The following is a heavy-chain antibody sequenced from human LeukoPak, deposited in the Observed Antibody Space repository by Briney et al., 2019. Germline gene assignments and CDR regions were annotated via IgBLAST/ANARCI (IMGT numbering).Heavy chain of an antibody. Sequence: ASVKVSRKASGYTFTRYYMHWVRQAPGQGLEWMGIRNPSGGSTSYAHKFQGRVTMTRDTSTSTVYMELGSQRSEDTAVYYCARSGTDGYNFWGQGTLVTVSS. CDR1: GYTFTRYY. D-gene: IGHD5-24*01. V-gene: IGHV1-46*01. CDR2: RNPSGGST. J-gene: IGHJ4*02. CDR3: ARSGTDGYNF.